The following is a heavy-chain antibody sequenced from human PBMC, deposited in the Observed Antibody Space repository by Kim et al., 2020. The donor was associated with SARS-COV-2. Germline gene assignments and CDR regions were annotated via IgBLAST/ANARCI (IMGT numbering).Heavy chain of an antibody. J-gene: IGHJ5*02. V-gene: IGHV4-4*07. CDR1: GGSISSYY. D-gene: IGHD2-2*02. CDR3: ARDVVAGNSKRGGKYQPLLYEMNNWFDP. Sequence: SETLSLTCTVSGGSISSYYWSWIRQPAGKGLEWIGRIYTSGSTNYNPSLKSRVTMSVDTSKNQFSLKLSSVTAADTAVYYCARDVVAGNSKRGGKYQPLLYEMNNWFDPWGQGTLVTVSS. CDR2: IYTSGST.